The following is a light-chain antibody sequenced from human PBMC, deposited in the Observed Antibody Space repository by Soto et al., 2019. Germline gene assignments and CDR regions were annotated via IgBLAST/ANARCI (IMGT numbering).Light chain of an antibody. CDR2: GAS. CDR3: QQYNNWPPIT. Sequence: EIVMTQSPATLSVSPGERATLSCRASQSVSGNLAWYQQKPGQAPRLLIYGASTRATGSPARFSGSGSGTEFTLTISSVQSEDFAVYYWQQYNNWPPITFGQGTKLEIK. CDR1: QSVSGN. J-gene: IGKJ2*01. V-gene: IGKV3-15*01.